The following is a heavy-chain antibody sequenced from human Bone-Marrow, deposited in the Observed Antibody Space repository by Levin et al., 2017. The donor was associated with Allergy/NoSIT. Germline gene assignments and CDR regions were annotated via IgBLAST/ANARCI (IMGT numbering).Heavy chain of an antibody. D-gene: IGHD1-1*01. CDR2: ISHNSGNT. Sequence: GESLKISCAASGFTFSSHGMTWVRQAPGKGLEWVSVISHNSGNTYYADSVKGRFTISRDNSKNTLYLQMNSLRLEDTAVYYCARVGALALERRTPFDDWGQGTLVTVSS. J-gene: IGHJ4*02. CDR1: GFTFSSHG. V-gene: IGHV3-23*01. CDR3: ARVGALALERRTPFDD.